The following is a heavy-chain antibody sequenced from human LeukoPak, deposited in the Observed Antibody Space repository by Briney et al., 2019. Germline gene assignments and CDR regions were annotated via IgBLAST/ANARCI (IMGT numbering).Heavy chain of an antibody. J-gene: IGHJ6*03. Sequence: SETLSLTCAVYGGSFSGHYWSWIRQPPGKGLEWVGEINHSGNTNYNPSLKSRVTISVDTSKNQFSLKLSSVTAADTAVYYCASRGGYKFRFTDYYYYYMDVWGNGTTVTVSS. D-gene: IGHD5-24*01. CDR1: GGSFSGHY. CDR3: ASRGGYKFRFTDYYYYYMDV. CDR2: INHSGNT. V-gene: IGHV4-34*01.